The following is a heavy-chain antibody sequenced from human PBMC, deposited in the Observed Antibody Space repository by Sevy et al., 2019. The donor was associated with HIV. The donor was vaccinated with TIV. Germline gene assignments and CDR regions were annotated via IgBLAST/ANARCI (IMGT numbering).Heavy chain of an antibody. J-gene: IGHJ5*02. D-gene: IGHD2-8*01. CDR1: GFTFSSYS. CDR2: ISSSGSSI. CDR3: TRNGGAFDNGFDP. V-gene: IGHV3-48*04. Sequence: GGSLRLSCAASGFTFSSYSMNWVRLAPGKGLEWVSKISSSGSSIYYADSVKGRFTISRDNAKNSLNLQMNSLRAEDTAVYYCTRNGGAFDNGFDPWGQGTLVTVSS.